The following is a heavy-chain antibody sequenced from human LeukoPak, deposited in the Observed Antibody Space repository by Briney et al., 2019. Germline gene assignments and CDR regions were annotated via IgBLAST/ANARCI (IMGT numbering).Heavy chain of an antibody. V-gene: IGHV1-8*01. J-gene: IGHJ4*02. CDR3: ARHPRGYCSSTSCYDFDY. CDR1: GYTFTSCD. D-gene: IGHD2-2*01. CDR2: MNPNSGNT. Sequence: ASVKVSCKASGYTFTSCDINWVRQATRQGLEWMGWMNPNSGNTGYAQKFQGRVTMTRNTSISTAYMELSSLRSEDTAVYYCARHPRGYCSSTSCYDFDYWGQGTLVTVSS.